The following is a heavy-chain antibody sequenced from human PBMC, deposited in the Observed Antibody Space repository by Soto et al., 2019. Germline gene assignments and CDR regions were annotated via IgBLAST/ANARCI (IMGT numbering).Heavy chain of an antibody. Sequence: SGPTLVNPTHTLTLTFTFSVFSLSTGLVCLVLFRHSPGKALDLLALLYWNYDKRYSPSLKTRLTITKDTSKNQVVLTITNMDHVEKATYYCERNLVEDNTFGELWCKGVLVNVSS. J-gene: IGHJ4*02. CDR3: ERNLVEDNTFGEL. CDR1: VFSLSTGLVC. V-gene: IGHV2-5*01. CDR2: LYWNYDK. D-gene: IGHD3-16*01.